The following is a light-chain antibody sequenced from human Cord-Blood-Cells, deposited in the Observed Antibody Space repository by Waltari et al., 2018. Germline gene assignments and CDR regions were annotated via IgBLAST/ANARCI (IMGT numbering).Light chain of an antibody. CDR3: CSYAGSYTLV. CDR1: SSDVGGYNY. CDR2: DVS. Sequence: QSALTQPRSVSGSPGQSVTLHCTGTSSDVGGYNYVSWYQQHPGKAPKLMIYDVSKRPSGVPDRFSGSKSGNTASLTISGLQAEDEADYYCCSYAGSYTLVFGGGTKLTVL. J-gene: IGLJ2*01. V-gene: IGLV2-11*01.